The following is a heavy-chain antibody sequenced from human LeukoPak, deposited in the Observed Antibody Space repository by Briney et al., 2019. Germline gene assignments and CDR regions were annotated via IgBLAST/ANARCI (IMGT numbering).Heavy chain of an antibody. V-gene: IGHV4-30-4*01. Sequence: PSETLSLTCTVSGGSISSGDYYWSWIRQPPGKGLEWIGYIYYSGSTYYNPSLKSRVTISVDTSKNQFSLKLSSVTAADTAVYSCARHPRGGYSYLDPLAFDIWGQGTMVTVSS. CDR3: ARHPRGGYSYLDPLAFDI. J-gene: IGHJ3*02. D-gene: IGHD5-18*01. CDR2: IYYSGST. CDR1: GGSISSGDYY.